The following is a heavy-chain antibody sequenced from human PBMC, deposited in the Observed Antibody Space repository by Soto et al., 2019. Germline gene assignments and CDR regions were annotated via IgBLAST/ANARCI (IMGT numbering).Heavy chain of an antibody. CDR2: IYYTGNT. D-gene: IGHD4-17*01. CDR3: SRVYGDYFAFDI. V-gene: IGHV4-61*01. J-gene: IGHJ3*02. CDR1: GGSVRSGNYY. Sequence: PSETLSLTCTVSGGSVRSGNYYWSWIRQPPEKGLEWIGYIYYTGNTNYNPSLKSRVTISVDTSRNQFSLRLNSVTAAETAVYYCSRVYGDYFAFDIWGQGTMVTVSS.